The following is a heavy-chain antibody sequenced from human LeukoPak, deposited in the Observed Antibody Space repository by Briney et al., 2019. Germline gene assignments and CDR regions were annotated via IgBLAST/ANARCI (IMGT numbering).Heavy chain of an antibody. V-gene: IGHV3-23*01. Sequence: PGGSLRLSCAASGFTFNTYAMTWVRQAPGKGLEWVSGISGSDGGTYCVDSVKGRFTISRDNSKNTLYLQMNSLRAEDTAVYYCAKLACTSTSCYANFWGQGTLVTVSS. J-gene: IGHJ4*02. CDR2: ISGSDGGT. D-gene: IGHD2-2*01. CDR1: GFTFNTYA. CDR3: AKLACTSTSCYANF.